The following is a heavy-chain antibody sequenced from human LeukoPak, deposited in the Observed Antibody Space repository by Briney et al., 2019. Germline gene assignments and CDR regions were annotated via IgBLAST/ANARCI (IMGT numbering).Heavy chain of an antibody. CDR1: GYRFSSFW. CDR2: IFPGDSDT. V-gene: IGHV5-51*01. D-gene: IGHD2-21*02. CDR3: ARLTSFADLLTATRRSWFDP. Sequence: GESLKISCKGSGYRFSSFWIAWVRQMPGKGLEWMGIIFPGDSDTRYRPSLQGQVTISVDKSIDTAFLQWSSLKASDSAIYYCARLTSFADLLTATRRSWFDPWGQGTLVTVSS. J-gene: IGHJ5*02.